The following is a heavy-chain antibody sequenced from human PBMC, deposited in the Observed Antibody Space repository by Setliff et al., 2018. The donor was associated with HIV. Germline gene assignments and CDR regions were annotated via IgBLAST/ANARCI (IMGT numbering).Heavy chain of an antibody. Sequence: SETLSLTCTVSGGSISSYYWSWIRQPPGKGLEWIGTLYFSGGTSYNSSLKSRVTISGDTSNNQFYLKLNSVTAADSAVYYCTLTSRLDGYFDPWGQGTLVTVSS. D-gene: IGHD5-12*01. CDR2: LYFSGGT. V-gene: IGHV4-59*03. J-gene: IGHJ5*02. CDR3: TLTSRLDGYFDP. CDR1: GGSISSYY.